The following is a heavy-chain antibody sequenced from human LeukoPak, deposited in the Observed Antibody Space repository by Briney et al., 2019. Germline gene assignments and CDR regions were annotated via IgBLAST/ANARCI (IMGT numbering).Heavy chain of an antibody. V-gene: IGHV3-53*01. Sequence: GGSLRLSCAASGFTVGSIHMVWVRQAPGKGLEWVSVTYTGGNSYYADSVKGRFIISRDISKNTLYLQMNSLRAEDSAVYYCAKNLMTTVTFRDAFDIWGQGTMVTVSS. CDR3: AKNLMTTVTFRDAFDI. D-gene: IGHD4-17*01. CDR2: TYTGGNS. CDR1: GFTVGSIH. J-gene: IGHJ3*02.